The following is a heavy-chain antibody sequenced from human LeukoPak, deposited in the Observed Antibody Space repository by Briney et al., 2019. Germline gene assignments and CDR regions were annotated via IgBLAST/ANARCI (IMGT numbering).Heavy chain of an antibody. D-gene: IGHD3-9*01. CDR1: GFTFSSYG. V-gene: IGHV3-30*03. CDR2: ISYDGSNK. Sequence: GRSLRLSCAASGFTFSSYGMHWVRQAPGKGLEWVAVISYDGSNKYYADSVKGRFTISRDNSKNTLYLQMNSLRAEDTAVYYCARDRPDLRYFDYWGQGTLVTVSS. J-gene: IGHJ4*02. CDR3: ARDRPDLRYFDY.